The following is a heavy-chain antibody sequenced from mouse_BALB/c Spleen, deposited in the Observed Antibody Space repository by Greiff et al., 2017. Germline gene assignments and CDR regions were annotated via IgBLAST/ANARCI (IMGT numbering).Heavy chain of an antibody. CDR1: GYTFTSYW. CDR2: IDPSDSET. D-gene: IGHD2-1*01. Sequence: VQLQQPGAELVKPGAPVKLSCKASGYTFTSYWMNWVKQRPGRGLEWIGRIDPSDSETHYNQKFKDKATLTVDKSSSTAYIQLSSLTSEDSAVYYCASADYGNYAWFAYWGQGTLVTVSA. CDR3: ASADYGNYAWFAY. V-gene: IGHV1-69*02. J-gene: IGHJ3*01.